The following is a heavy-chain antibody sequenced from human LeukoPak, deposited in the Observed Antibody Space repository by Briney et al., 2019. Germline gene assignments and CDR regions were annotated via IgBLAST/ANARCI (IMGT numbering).Heavy chain of an antibody. J-gene: IGHJ6*03. V-gene: IGHV4-39*01. D-gene: IGHD6-13*01. CDR2: IYYSGST. CDR3: ATYSSSWSYYMDV. Sequence: SETLSLTCTVSGGSISSSSYYWGWIRQPPGKGLEWIGSIYYSGSTYYNPSLKSRVTISVDTSKNQLSLKLSSVTAADTAVYYCATYSSSWSYYMDVWGKGTTVTVSS. CDR1: GGSISSSSYY.